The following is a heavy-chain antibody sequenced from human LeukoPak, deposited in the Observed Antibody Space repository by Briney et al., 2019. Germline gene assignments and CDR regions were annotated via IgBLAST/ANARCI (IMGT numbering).Heavy chain of an antibody. CDR2: IYSSGST. V-gene: IGHV4-59*01. Sequence: SETLSLTCTVSEYSISSYYWSWIRQPPGKGLEWIGYIYSSGSTNYNPSLKSRVTMSVDTSKNQFSLKLNSVTAADTAVYYCARSRDSSGYRNNWFDPWGQGTLVTVSS. D-gene: IGHD3-22*01. CDR3: ARSRDSSGYRNNWFDP. CDR1: EYSISSYY. J-gene: IGHJ5*02.